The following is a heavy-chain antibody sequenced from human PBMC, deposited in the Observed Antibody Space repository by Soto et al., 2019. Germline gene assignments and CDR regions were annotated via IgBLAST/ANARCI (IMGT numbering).Heavy chain of an antibody. CDR3: AKGHPVLRFLEWPHAFDI. CDR2: ISGSGGST. Sequence: GGSLRLSCAASVFTFSSYAMSWVRQAPGKGLEWVSAISGSGGSTYYADSVKGRFTISRDNSKNTLYLQMNSLRAEDTAVYYCAKGHPVLRFLEWPHAFDIWGQGTMVTVSS. CDR1: VFTFSSYA. V-gene: IGHV3-23*01. D-gene: IGHD3-3*01. J-gene: IGHJ3*02.